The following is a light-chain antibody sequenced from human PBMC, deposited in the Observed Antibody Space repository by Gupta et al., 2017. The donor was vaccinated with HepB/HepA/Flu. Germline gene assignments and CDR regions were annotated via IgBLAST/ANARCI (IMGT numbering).Light chain of an antibody. CDR1: QSLLHSNGYNY. CDR3: SQPLQTPWT. J-gene: IGKJ1*01. Sequence: DIVMTQSPLSLPVTPGEPASISCRTSQSLLHSNGYNYLDWYLQKPGQSPQLLIYLASKRASGVPDRFSGSGSGTDFTLKISRVEAEDVGVYYCSQPLQTPWTFGQGTKVEIK. CDR2: LAS. V-gene: IGKV2-28*01.